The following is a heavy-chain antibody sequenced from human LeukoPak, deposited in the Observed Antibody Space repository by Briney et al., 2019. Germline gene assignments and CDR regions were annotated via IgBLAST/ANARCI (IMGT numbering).Heavy chain of an antibody. V-gene: IGHV3-30*04. Sequence: GGSLRLSCAASGFTFSSYAMQWVRQPPGKGLEWGAGISYDGRKKYYANSVKGRFTLSRDTPKNTLYLQMNSLRAEDTAVYYCARGLYPYYYYMDVWGKGTTVTVSS. CDR2: ISYDGRKK. D-gene: IGHD2-2*02. J-gene: IGHJ6*03. CDR3: ARGLYPYYYYMDV. CDR1: GFTFSSYA.